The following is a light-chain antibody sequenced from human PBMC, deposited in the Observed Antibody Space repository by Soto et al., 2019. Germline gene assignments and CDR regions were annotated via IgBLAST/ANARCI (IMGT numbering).Light chain of an antibody. CDR2: TVS. J-gene: IGKJ2*01. CDR1: QSLLDSDDGNTY. Sequence: VMPQTPLSLPVTPGEPASISCRSSQSLLDSDDGNTYLDWYLQKPGQSPQLLIYTVSYRASGVPDRFSGSGSGTDFTLKISRVEAEDVGVYYCMQRIEFPPYTFGQGTKLEIK. CDR3: MQRIEFPPYT. V-gene: IGKV2-40*01.